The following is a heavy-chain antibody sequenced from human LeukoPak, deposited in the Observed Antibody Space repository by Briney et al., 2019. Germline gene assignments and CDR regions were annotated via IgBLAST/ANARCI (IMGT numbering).Heavy chain of an antibody. V-gene: IGHV4-34*01. J-gene: IGHJ4*02. CDR3: ARGRVTRITARHRWYFDF. Sequence: SETLSLTCAVYGGSFSGYYWGWIRQPPGKGLEWIGDINHDGTTNYNPSLKSRVTISVDTSKNQFSLKLISVTAADTAVYYCARGRVTRITARHRWYFDFWGQGTLVTVSS. CDR2: INHDGTT. CDR1: GGSFSGYY. D-gene: IGHD6-25*01.